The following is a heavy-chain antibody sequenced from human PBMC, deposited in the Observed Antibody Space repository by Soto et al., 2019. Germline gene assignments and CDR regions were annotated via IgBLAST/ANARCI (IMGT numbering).Heavy chain of an antibody. CDR1: GGSISSGSYY. J-gene: IGHJ6*02. CDR2: ISYSGNT. Sequence: SETLSLTCTVSGGSISSGSYYWGWVRQHPGKGLEWIGHISYSGNTYYNPSLNGRLIISLDTSKNQFSLRLSSVTAADTAVYYCANIAVAGTWAGMDVWGQGTTVTVSS. V-gene: IGHV4-31*03. D-gene: IGHD6-19*01. CDR3: ANIAVAGTWAGMDV.